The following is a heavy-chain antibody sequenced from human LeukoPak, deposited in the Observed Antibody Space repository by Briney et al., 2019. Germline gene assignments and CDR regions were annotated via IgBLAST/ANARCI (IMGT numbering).Heavy chain of an antibody. Sequence: GESLKISCKGSGYSFTNYWIGWVRQVPGKGLEYMGIIYPDDSDTRYSPSFQGQVAISADKSINTAYLQWSSLKASDTAMYYCARHSHRYFDWLSLGDYWGQGTLVTVSS. CDR1: GYSFTNYW. V-gene: IGHV5-51*01. J-gene: IGHJ4*02. CDR2: IYPDDSDT. CDR3: ARHSHRYFDWLSLGDY. D-gene: IGHD3-9*01.